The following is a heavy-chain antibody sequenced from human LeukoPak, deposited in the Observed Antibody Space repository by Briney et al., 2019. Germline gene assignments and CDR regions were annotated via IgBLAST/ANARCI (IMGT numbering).Heavy chain of an antibody. CDR1: RFASSNYW. CDR3: ARDRGWSGLRPYYFDN. J-gene: IGHJ4*02. CDR2: INQYGSEK. D-gene: IGHD3-3*01. V-gene: IGHV3-7*01. Sequence: GGCLRLSCEVARFASSNYWISCVREAPGKELEGWANINQYGSEKSYVDSVKGRFTISRDNAKNSLYLQMNSLRAEDTAVYYCARDRGWSGLRPYYFDNWGQGTLVTVSS.